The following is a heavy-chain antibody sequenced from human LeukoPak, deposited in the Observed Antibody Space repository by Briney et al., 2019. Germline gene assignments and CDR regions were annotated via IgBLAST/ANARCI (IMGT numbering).Heavy chain of an antibody. D-gene: IGHD3-22*01. CDR2: FSSSGSTV. J-gene: IGHJ4*02. CDR3: ARDGYYDSSGYYYFDY. Sequence: PGGSLSLSCAASGLTFSDYYMSWIGKAPGKGLEGVSYFSSSGSTVYYADSVKGRFTISRDNAKNSLYLQMNSLRAEDTAVYYCARDGYYDSSGYYYFDYWGQGTLVTVSS. CDR1: GLTFSDYY. V-gene: IGHV3-11*04.